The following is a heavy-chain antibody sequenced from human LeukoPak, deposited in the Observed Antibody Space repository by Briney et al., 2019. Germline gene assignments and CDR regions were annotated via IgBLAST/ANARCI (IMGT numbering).Heavy chain of an antibody. CDR1: GFTFGSYS. Sequence: GGSLRLSCAASGFTFGSYSMSWVRQAPGKGLEWVSVIYSGGSTYYADSVKGRFTISRDNSKNTLYLQMNSLRAEDTAVYYCARASSGDSSGYYHRYFDYWGQGTLVTVSS. V-gene: IGHV3-53*01. CDR3: ARASSGDSSGYYHRYFDY. CDR2: IYSGGST. J-gene: IGHJ4*02. D-gene: IGHD3-22*01.